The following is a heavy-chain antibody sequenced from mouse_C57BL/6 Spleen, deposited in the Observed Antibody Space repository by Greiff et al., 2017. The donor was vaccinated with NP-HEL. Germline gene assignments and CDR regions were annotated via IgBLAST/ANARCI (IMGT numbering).Heavy chain of an antibody. V-gene: IGHV1-82*01. D-gene: IGHD1-1*01. CDR1: GYAFSSSW. Sequence: VMLVESGPELVKPGASVKISCKASGYAFSSSWMNWVKQRPGKGLEWIGRIYPGDGDTNYNGKFKGKATLTADKSSSTAYMQLSSLTSEDSAVYFCAREPYGSRAMDYWGQGTSVTVSS. CDR3: AREPYGSRAMDY. CDR2: IYPGDGDT. J-gene: IGHJ4*01.